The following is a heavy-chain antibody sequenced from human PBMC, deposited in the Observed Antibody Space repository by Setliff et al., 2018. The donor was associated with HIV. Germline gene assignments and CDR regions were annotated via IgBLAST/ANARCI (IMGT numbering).Heavy chain of an antibody. J-gene: IGHJ4*02. Sequence: SETLSLTCTVSGASFIRSRYYWSWIRQPAGKGLEWIGHVYTTGSASYNPSLESRVTILEALSKNQFSLNLDSVTATDTAVYFCARALAGGSGWNYFDLWGPGTLVTVS. CDR1: GASFIRSRYY. CDR3: ARALAGGSGWNYFDL. V-gene: IGHV4-61*09. D-gene: IGHD6-19*01. CDR2: VYTTGSA.